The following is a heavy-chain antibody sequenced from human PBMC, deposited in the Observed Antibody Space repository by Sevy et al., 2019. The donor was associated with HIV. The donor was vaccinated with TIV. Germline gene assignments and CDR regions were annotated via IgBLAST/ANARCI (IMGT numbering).Heavy chain of an antibody. CDR1: GGTFSSYA. CDR3: ARVVADYYDSSGYLDY. V-gene: IGHV1-69*13. D-gene: IGHD3-22*01. J-gene: IGHJ4*02. CDR2: ILPIFGTG. Sequence: ASVKVSCQASGGTFSSYAISWVRQAPGQGLEWMGGILPIFGTGNYALKFQGRVTLTADESTGTAYMELRSLGSEDTAVYYCARVVADYYDSSGYLDYWGQGTLVTVSS.